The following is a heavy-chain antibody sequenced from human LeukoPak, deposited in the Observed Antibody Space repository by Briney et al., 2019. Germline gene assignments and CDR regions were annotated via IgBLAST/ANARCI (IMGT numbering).Heavy chain of an antibody. D-gene: IGHD3-10*01. J-gene: IGHJ4*02. CDR2: IYYSGST. Sequence: SETLSLTCTVSGGSISSSSYYWGWIRQPPGKGLEWIGSIYYSGSTYYNPSLKSRVTISVDTSKNQFSLKLSSVTAADTAVYCCARQRFGELSPFFDYWGQGTLVTVSS. V-gene: IGHV4-39*01. CDR1: GGSISSSSYY. CDR3: ARQRFGELSPFFDY.